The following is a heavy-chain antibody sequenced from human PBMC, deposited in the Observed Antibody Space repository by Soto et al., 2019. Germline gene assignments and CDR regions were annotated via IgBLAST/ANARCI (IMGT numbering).Heavy chain of an antibody. D-gene: IGHD7-27*01. CDR3: VKSGRNWGAFDF. V-gene: IGHV3-23*01. Sequence: VQLLESGGDLVQPGGSLRLSCVASGFILNNYAMSWVRQAPGKGLEWVSTIGGTAADSDGVPWYEDSVKGRFTISRDSFANTLFLHMDSLRAEDSALYYCVKSGRNWGAFDFWGQGTTVVVSS. CDR2: IGGTAADSDGVP. CDR1: GFILNNYA. J-gene: IGHJ3*01.